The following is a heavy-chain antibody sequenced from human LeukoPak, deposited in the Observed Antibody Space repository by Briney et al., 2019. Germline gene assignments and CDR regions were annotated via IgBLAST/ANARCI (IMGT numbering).Heavy chain of an antibody. J-gene: IGHJ4*02. CDR3: ARVGNTAEAGTVDY. D-gene: IGHD6-13*01. Sequence: SETLSLTCAVYGGSFSGYYWSWIRQPPGKGLEWIGEIDHSGSTNYNPSLKSRVTISVDTSKNQFALKLSSVTAADTAVYYCARVGNTAEAGTVDYWGQGTLVTVSS. CDR2: IDHSGST. CDR1: GGSFSGYY. V-gene: IGHV4-34*01.